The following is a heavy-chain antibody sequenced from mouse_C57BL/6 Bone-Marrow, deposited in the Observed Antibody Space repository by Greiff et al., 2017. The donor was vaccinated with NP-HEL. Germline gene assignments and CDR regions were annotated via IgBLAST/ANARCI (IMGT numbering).Heavy chain of an antibody. Sequence: QVQLQQSGAELVKPGASVKLSCKASGYTFTEYTIHWVKQRSGQGLEWIGWFYPGSGSIKYNEKFKDKATLTADKSSSTVYMELSRLTSEDSAVYFCARHEEGGDYYGSHAMDYWGQGTSVTVSS. J-gene: IGHJ4*01. CDR1: GYTFTEYT. CDR2: FYPGSGSI. D-gene: IGHD1-1*01. CDR3: ARHEEGGDYYGSHAMDY. V-gene: IGHV1-62-2*01.